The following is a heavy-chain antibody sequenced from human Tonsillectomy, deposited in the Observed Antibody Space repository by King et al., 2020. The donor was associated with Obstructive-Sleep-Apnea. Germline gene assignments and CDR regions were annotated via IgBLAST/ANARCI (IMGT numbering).Heavy chain of an antibody. V-gene: IGHV4-4*07. D-gene: IGHD1-7*01. CDR1: GASVNSFY. J-gene: IGHJ6*02. CDR3: ARVGETIYYYYGMDV. CDR2: MYTSGST. Sequence: VQLQESGPGLVEPSETLSLTCTVSGASVNSFYWSWLRQPAGEGLEWIGRMYTSGSTDYNPSLKSRVIMLVETSTNQFSLKLTSVTAADTAVYYCARVGETIYYYYGMDVWGQGTTVTVSS.